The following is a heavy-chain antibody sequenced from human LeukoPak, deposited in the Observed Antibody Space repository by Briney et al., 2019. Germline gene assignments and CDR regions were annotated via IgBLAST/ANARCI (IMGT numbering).Heavy chain of an antibody. V-gene: IGHV3-48*02. D-gene: IGHD4-17*01. CDR2: ISSSSSTI. CDR3: ARDRGYGDYVGAFDI. Sequence: PGGSLRLSCAASGFTFSSYSMNWVRQAPGKGLEWVSHISSSSSTIYYADSVKGRFTISRDNAKNSLYLQMNGLRDEDTAVYYCARDRGYGDYVGAFDIWGQGTMVTVSS. J-gene: IGHJ3*02. CDR1: GFTFSSYS.